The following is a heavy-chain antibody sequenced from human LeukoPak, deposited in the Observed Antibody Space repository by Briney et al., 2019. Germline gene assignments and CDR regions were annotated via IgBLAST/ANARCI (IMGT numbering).Heavy chain of an antibody. D-gene: IGHD1-26*01. V-gene: IGHV3-23*01. CDR2: ISGSGGST. CDR3: ATSGNYRFDY. Sequence: PGGSLRLSCAASGFAFSFYAMSWLRQPPGKGLEWVSAISGSGGSTYYADSVKGRFTISRDNSKNTLFLQMNSLRGEDTAVYYCATSGNYRFDYWGQGTLVTVSS. J-gene: IGHJ4*02. CDR1: GFAFSFYA.